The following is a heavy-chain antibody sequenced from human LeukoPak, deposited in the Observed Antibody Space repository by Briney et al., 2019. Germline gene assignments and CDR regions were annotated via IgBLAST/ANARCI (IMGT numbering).Heavy chain of an antibody. Sequence: LSLTCTVSGGSISSGGYYWSWVRQAPGKGLEWVSAISGSGGSTYYADSVKGRFTISRDNSKNTLYLQMNSLRAEDTAVYYCATNGSSSLNPDAFDIWGQGTMVTVSS. V-gene: IGHV3-23*01. CDR2: ISGSGGST. CDR3: ATNGSSSLNPDAFDI. J-gene: IGHJ3*02. D-gene: IGHD6-13*01. CDR1: GGSISSGGYY.